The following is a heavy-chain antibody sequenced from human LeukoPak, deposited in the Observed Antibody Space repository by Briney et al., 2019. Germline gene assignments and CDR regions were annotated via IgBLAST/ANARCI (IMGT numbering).Heavy chain of an antibody. D-gene: IGHD3/OR15-3a*01. J-gene: IGHJ5*02. CDR3: ARQEIGLRSFDP. Sequence: SETLSPTCTVSGGSISSSLYHWGWIRQSPGKNLEWLGSIYYTGTTHYNPSLKSRVTISVDTSKNQFSLNLSSVTAADTAVYYCARQEIGLRSFDPWGQGTLVTVSS. CDR2: IYYTGTT. CDR1: GGSISSSLYH. V-gene: IGHV4-39*01.